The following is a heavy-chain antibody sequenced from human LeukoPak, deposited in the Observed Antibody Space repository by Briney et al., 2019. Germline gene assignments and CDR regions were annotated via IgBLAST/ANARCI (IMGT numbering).Heavy chain of an antibody. CDR2: ISSSSSTI. J-gene: IGHJ4*02. Sequence: GGSLRLSCAASGFTFSSYSMNWVRQAPGKGLEWVSYISSSSSTIYYADSVKGRFTISRDNAKNSLYLQMNSLRAEDTAVYYCTTPFDYWGQGTLVTVSS. V-gene: IGHV3-48*01. CDR1: GFTFSSYS. CDR3: TTPFDY.